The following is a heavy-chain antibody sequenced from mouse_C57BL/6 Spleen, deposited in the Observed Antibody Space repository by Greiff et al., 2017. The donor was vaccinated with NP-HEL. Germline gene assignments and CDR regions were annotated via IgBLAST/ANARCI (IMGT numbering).Heavy chain of an antibody. V-gene: IGHV5-4*01. J-gene: IGHJ3*01. Sequence: EVKLVESGGGLVKPGGSLKLSCAASGFTFSSYAMSWVRQTPEKRLEWVATISDGGCYTYYPDNVKGRFTISRDNAKNNLYLQMSHLKSEDTAMYYCARDEDYYGSSSRFAYWGQGTLVTVSA. CDR1: GFTFSSYA. CDR2: ISDGGCYT. CDR3: ARDEDYYGSSSRFAY. D-gene: IGHD1-1*01.